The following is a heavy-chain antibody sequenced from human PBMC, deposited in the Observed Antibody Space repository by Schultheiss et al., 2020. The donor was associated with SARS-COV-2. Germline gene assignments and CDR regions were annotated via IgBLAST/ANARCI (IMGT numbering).Heavy chain of an antibody. D-gene: IGHD3-22*01. J-gene: IGHJ6*02. Sequence: GGSLRLSCAASGFSFSSYSMNWFRQAPGKGLEWVSSISSSSSDIYYADSVKGRFTISRDNAKNSLYLQMNSLRAEDTAVYYCARDSSVWYEVVYYYGMDVWGQGTTVTVSS. CDR2: ISSSSSDI. V-gene: IGHV3-21*01. CDR1: GFSFSSYS. CDR3: ARDSSVWYEVVYYYGMDV.